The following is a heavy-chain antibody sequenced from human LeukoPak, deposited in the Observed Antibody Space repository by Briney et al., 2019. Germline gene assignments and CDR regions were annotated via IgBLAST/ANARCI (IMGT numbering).Heavy chain of an antibody. CDR3: ARDRGNQRGYYYYYMDV. Sequence: PGGPLRLSCAASGFTFSGYWMHWVRQAPGKGLMWVSRINSDESSTSYADSVKGRFTISRDNAKNTVYLQMNSLRSEDTAVYYCARDRGNQRGYYYYYMDVWGKGTTVTVSS. CDR2: INSDESST. D-gene: IGHD1-14*01. J-gene: IGHJ6*03. V-gene: IGHV3-74*01. CDR1: GFTFSGYW.